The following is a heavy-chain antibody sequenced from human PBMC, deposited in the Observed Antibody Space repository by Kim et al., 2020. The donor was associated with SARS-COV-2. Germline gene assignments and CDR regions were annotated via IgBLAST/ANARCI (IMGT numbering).Heavy chain of an antibody. V-gene: IGHV3-23*01. J-gene: IGHJ4*01. CDR1: GLTLRSYA. CDR2: ITRGGDT. CDR3: VPCVTLADRSGWCTFFDH. D-gene: IGHD6-19*01. Sequence: GGSLRLSCAASGLTLRSYAMNWVRQGPGKGLEWVWSITRGGDTYYAASVKGRFTISRDNFKDTLSLQMNSLRAEDTGNYYCVPCVTLADRSGWCTFFDH.